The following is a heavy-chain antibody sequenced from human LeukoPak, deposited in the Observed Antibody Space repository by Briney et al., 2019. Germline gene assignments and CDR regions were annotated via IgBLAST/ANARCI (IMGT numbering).Heavy chain of an antibody. CDR2: ISYDGSNK. Sequence: PGRSLRLSCAASGFTFSSYAMHWVRQAPGKGLEWVAVISYDGSNKYYADSVKGRFTISRDNSKNTLYLQMNSLRAEDTAVYYCAKDGRFSDDFWSGYDYWGQGTLVTVSS. J-gene: IGHJ4*02. CDR1: GFTFSSYA. D-gene: IGHD3-3*01. CDR3: AKDGRFSDDFWSGYDY. V-gene: IGHV3-30-3*01.